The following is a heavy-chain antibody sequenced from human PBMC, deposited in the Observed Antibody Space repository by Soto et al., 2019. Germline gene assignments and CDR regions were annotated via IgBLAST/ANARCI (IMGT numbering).Heavy chain of an antibody. CDR1: GYSFTSYW. Sequence: GESLKISCKGSGYSFTSYWIIWVRQMPGKGLEWMGRIDPSDSYTNYSPSFQGHVTISADKSISTAYLQWSSLKASDTAMYYCARGQLGYCSGGSCFRTGFDPWGQGTLVTVSS. J-gene: IGHJ5*02. CDR3: ARGQLGYCSGGSCFRTGFDP. V-gene: IGHV5-10-1*01. D-gene: IGHD2-15*01. CDR2: IDPSDSYT.